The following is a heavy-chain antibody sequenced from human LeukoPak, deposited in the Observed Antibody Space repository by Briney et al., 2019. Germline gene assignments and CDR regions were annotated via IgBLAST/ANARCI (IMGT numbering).Heavy chain of an antibody. Sequence: SETLSLTCTVSGGSISSYYWSWIRQPPGKGLEWIGYIYYSGSTNYNPSLKCRVTMSVDTSKNQFSLKLSSVTAADTAVYYCARHFEDSTGYYGAPFDYWGQGTLATVSS. J-gene: IGHJ4*02. V-gene: IGHV4-59*08. D-gene: IGHD3-22*01. CDR1: GGSISSYY. CDR2: IYYSGST. CDR3: ARHFEDSTGYYGAPFDY.